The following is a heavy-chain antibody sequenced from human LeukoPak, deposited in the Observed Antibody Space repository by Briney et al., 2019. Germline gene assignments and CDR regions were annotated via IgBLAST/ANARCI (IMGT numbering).Heavy chain of an antibody. D-gene: IGHD2-15*01. CDR3: ARGGVGLGYCSGGSCAQSDY. Sequence: ASVKVSCQASGYTFTGYYMHWVRQAPGQGLEWMGWINPNSGGTNYAQKFQGRVTMTRDTSISTAYMELSRLRSDDTAVYYCARGGVGLGYCSGGSCAQSDYWGQGTLVTVSS. V-gene: IGHV1-2*02. CDR2: INPNSGGT. CDR1: GYTFTGYY. J-gene: IGHJ4*02.